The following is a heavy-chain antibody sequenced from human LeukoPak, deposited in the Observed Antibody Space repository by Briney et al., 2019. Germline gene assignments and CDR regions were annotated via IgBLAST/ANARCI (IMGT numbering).Heavy chain of an antibody. CDR1: GGTFSSYA. V-gene: IGHV1-18*01. CDR3: ARDSYYDSSGEFDY. CDR2: ISAYNGNT. D-gene: IGHD3-22*01. Sequence: ASVKVSCKASGGTFSSYAISWVRQAPGQGLEWMGWISAYNGNTNYAQKLQGRVTMTTDTSTSTAYMELRSLRSDDTAVYYCARDSYYDSSGEFDYWGQGTLVTVSS. J-gene: IGHJ4*02.